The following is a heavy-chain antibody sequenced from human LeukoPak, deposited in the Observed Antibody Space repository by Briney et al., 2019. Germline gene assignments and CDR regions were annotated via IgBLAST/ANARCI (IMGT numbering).Heavy chain of an antibody. D-gene: IGHD2-21*02. J-gene: IGHJ6*02. CDR2: IDAGSGNT. CDR3: ARRGVTTQYSFYAMAV. CDR1: GYTFTSYA. V-gene: IGHV1-3*01. Sequence: ASVTVSCTASGYTFTSYAVHWVRQAPGQRPEWMGWIDAGSGNTGCSQEFQGRVTITRDTSASTAYMELSSLTSEDTAVYYCARRGVTTQYSFYAMAVWGQGTTVTVSS.